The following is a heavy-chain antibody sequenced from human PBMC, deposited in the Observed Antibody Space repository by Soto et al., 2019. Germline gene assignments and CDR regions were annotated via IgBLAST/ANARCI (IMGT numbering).Heavy chain of an antibody. CDR1: GFTFSSYS. CDR2: ISSSSSYI. Sequence: KPGGSLRLSCAASGFTFSSYSMNWVRQAPGKGLEWVSSISSSSSYIYYADSVKGRFTISRDNAKNSLYLQMNSLRAEDTAVYYCARGSRGYSYGSDYWGQGTLVTVSS. CDR3: ARGSRGYSYGSDY. J-gene: IGHJ4*02. D-gene: IGHD5-18*01. V-gene: IGHV3-21*01.